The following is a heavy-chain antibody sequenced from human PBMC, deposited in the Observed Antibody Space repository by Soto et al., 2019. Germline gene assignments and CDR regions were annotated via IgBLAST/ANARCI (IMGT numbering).Heavy chain of an antibody. J-gene: IGHJ5*02. CDR1: GGSFSGYY. Sequence: QVQLQQWGAGLLKPSETLSLTCAVYGGSFSGYYWSWIRQPPGKGLEWIGEINHSGSTNYNPSLKSRVTISVDTSKNQFSLKLSSVTAADTAVYYCARDDYGDSGGFDPWGQGTLVTVSS. D-gene: IGHD4-17*01. V-gene: IGHV4-34*01. CDR3: ARDDYGDSGGFDP. CDR2: INHSGST.